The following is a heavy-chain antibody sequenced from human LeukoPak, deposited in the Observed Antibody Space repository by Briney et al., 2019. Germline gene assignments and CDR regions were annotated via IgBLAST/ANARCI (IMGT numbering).Heavy chain of an antibody. CDR2: IYYSGST. CDR1: GGSISSYY. CDR3: ARAEGGYSDGPDY. Sequence: SETLSLTCTVSGGSISSYYWSWIRQPPGKGLEWIGYIYYSGSTKYNPPLKSRVPISVATYKNQFSLKLSSVTAADTAVYYCARAEGGYSDGPDYWGQGTLVTVSS. J-gene: IGHJ4*02. D-gene: IGHD5-18*01. V-gene: IGHV4-59*01.